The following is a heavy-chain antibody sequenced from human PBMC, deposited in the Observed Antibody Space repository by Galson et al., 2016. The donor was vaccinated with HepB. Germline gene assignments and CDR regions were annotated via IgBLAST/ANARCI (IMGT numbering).Heavy chain of an antibody. J-gene: IGHJ4*02. Sequence: SLRLSCAASGFTFSSYGMHWFRQAPGKGLEWVALISYDGSNKYYADPVKGRFTISRDNSKNTLYLQMNSLRAEDTAVYYCAREDSSGYYYFDYWGQGTLVTVSS. CDR3: AREDSSGYYYFDY. D-gene: IGHD3-22*01. CDR2: ISYDGSNK. V-gene: IGHV3-30*19. CDR1: GFTFSSYG.